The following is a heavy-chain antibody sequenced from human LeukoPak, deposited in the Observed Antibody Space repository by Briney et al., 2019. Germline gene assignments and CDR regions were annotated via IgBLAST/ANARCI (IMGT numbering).Heavy chain of an antibody. D-gene: IGHD3-10*01. Sequence: ASVKVSCKASGYTFNSHGITWVRQAPGQGLEWMGWISAYNGNTNYAQKFQGRVTMITDTSTSTAYMELRSLRSDDTAMYYCARGLYGSGSYRPGWFDPWGQGTLVTVSS. CDR1: GYTFNSHG. CDR3: ARGLYGSGSYRPGWFDP. J-gene: IGHJ5*02. V-gene: IGHV1-18*01. CDR2: ISAYNGNT.